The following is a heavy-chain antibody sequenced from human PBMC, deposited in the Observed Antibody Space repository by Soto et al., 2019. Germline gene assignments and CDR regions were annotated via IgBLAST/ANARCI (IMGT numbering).Heavy chain of an antibody. Sequence: PGGSLRLSCAASGFNFSKFDMHWVRQAPGKELEWVAVISFDGNRRYYPDSVKGRFTISRDNSQNALYLQMNSLRAVDTATYYCARIRSSSLMDVWGQGTTVTVSS. V-gene: IGHV3-30-3*01. CDR1: GFNFSKFD. CDR3: ARIRSSSLMDV. D-gene: IGHD6-13*01. J-gene: IGHJ6*02. CDR2: ISFDGNRR.